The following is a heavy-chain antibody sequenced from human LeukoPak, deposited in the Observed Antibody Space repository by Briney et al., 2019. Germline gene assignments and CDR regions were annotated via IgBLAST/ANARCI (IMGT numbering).Heavy chain of an antibody. J-gene: IGHJ1*01. V-gene: IGHV3-74*01. D-gene: IGHD3-16*01. CDR1: GFTFTDYW. Sequence: GGSLSLSCAASGFTFTDYWMHWVRQAPGKGLVWVSIINTDTRGTYYADSVKGRFTISRDNAKNTLSLQMNSLRAEDTAVYYCARAGAYRFDVGGQGTLVTVSS. CDR3: ARAGAYRFDV. CDR2: INTDTRGT.